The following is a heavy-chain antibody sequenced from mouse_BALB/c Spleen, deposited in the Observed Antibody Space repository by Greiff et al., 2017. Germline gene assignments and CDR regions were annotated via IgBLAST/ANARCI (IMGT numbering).Heavy chain of an antibody. CDR2: ISYSGST. Sequence: EVQGVESGPSLVKPSQTLSLTCSVTGDSITSCYWNWIRKFPGNKLEYMGYISYSGSTYYNPSLKSRISITRDTSKNQYYLQLNSVTTEDTATYYGERYEGLRRAWLANGGQGTLVTVSA. CDR1: GDSITSCY. CDR3: ERYEGLRRAWLAN. J-gene: IGHJ3*01. V-gene: IGHV3-8*02.